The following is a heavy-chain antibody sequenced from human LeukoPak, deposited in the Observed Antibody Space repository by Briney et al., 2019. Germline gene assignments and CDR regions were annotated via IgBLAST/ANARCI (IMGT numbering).Heavy chain of an antibody. V-gene: IGHV3-53*01. CDR2: IYSAGST. D-gene: IGHD3-16*01. J-gene: IGHJ3*02. CDR1: GFTVSSNS. Sequence: GGSLRLSCAASGFTVSSNSITWVRQAPGKGLEWVSVIYSAGSTYHADSVKGRFTISRDNSKNTLYLQMNSLRADDTAVYYCARTLGERRDRGFDIWGQGTVVTVSS. CDR3: ARTLGERRDRGFDI.